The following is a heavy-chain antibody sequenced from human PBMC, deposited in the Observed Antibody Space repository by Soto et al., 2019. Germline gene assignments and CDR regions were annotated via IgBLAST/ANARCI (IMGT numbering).Heavy chain of an antibody. D-gene: IGHD2-2*01. CDR3: ARGLNFPRYCSSISCYYYFDY. Sequence: QVQLVPSGAAVKKPGSSVKVSCKASGGPFSSYTISCVRQSPGQGLELWGRLIPILGIANYAQQFQGRVTITADKSTSTAYMELSIMTSEDTAVYYCARGLNFPRYCSSISCYYYFDYWGQGPLVTVSS. CDR1: GGPFSSYT. CDR2: LIPILGIA. J-gene: IGHJ4*02. V-gene: IGHV1-69*02.